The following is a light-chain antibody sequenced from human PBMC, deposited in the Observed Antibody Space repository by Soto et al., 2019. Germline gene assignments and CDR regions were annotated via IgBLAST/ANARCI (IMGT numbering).Light chain of an antibody. CDR1: SSNIGAGYD. CDR3: QSYDSSLSGVV. CDR2: GNS. Sequence: QSVLTQPPSVSGAPRQRVTISCTGSSSNIGAGYDVHWYQQLPGTAPKLLIYGNSNRPSGVPDRFSGSKSGTSASLAITGLKAEDEADYYCQSYDSSLSGVVFGGGTKLTVL. J-gene: IGLJ2*01. V-gene: IGLV1-40*01.